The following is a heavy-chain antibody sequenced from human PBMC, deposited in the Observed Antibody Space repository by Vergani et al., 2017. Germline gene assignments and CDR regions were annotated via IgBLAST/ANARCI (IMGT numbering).Heavy chain of an antibody. D-gene: IGHD1-1*01. CDR3: ARDFLTRVTTLDYYYMGV. Sequence: QVQLVESGGGEVQPGRSRRLSCSAAGFPFSDYGVHWVRQAPGKGLEWVSVISYDGNKKNYADSVKGRFTISRDNSKNTLYLEMNALRAEDTAVYYCARDFLTRVTTLDYYYMGVWGKGTTVTVSS. V-gene: IGHV3-30*03. CDR1: GFPFSDYG. CDR2: ISYDGNKK. J-gene: IGHJ6*03.